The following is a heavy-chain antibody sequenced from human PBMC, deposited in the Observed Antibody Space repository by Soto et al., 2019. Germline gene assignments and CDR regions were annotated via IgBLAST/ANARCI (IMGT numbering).Heavy chain of an antibody. CDR3: TRQDCSGGSCFDY. Sequence: GGSLRLSCAASGLSFSNYPMNWVRQAPGKGLEWVPHISAIGSSMSYADSVMGRFTISRDNAKNSLYLQIDSLRDEDTAVYYCTRQDCSGGSCFDYWGQGT. J-gene: IGHJ4*02. D-gene: IGHD2-15*01. CDR2: ISAIGSSM. CDR1: GLSFSNYP. V-gene: IGHV3-48*02.